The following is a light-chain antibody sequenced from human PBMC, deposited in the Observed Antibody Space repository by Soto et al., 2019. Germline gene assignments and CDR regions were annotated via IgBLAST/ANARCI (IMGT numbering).Light chain of an antibody. CDR2: EVS. J-gene: IGLJ3*02. V-gene: IGLV2-14*01. CDR1: SSDVGGYNY. CDR3: SSYTSSSTRV. Sequence: QSALTQPASVSGSPGQSITISCTGTSSDVGGYNYVSWYQQLPCQAPKLMIYEVSNRPSGVSTRFSGSKSGNTASLTISGLQAEDEADYYCSSYTSSSTRVFGGGTQLTVL.